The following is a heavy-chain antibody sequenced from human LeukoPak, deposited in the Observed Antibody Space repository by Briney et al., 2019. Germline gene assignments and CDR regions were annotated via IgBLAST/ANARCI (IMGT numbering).Heavy chain of an antibody. CDR1: GGSITSYY. D-gene: IGHD1-26*01. CDR2: IYYTGRT. Sequence: SETLSLTCNVSGGSITSYYWSWIRQPPGKGLEWIGDIYYTGRTDYNSSHKSRVTISVDTSRSQFSLKLSSVTTADTAVYYCARAPPRGVGPTHFDYWGQGILVTVSS. V-gene: IGHV4-59*01. CDR3: ARAPPRGVGPTHFDY. J-gene: IGHJ4*02.